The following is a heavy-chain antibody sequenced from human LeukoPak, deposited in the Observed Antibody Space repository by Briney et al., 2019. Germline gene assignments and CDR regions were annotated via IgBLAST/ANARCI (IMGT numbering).Heavy chain of an antibody. V-gene: IGHV3-23*01. CDR1: GFTFTNYG. CDR2: ISGSGGST. D-gene: IGHD6-19*01. CDR3: AKLLSSISGWHFDY. Sequence: GGSLRLSCAASGFTFTNYGMSWVRQAPGKGLEWVSSISGSGGSTYYADSVKGRFTISRDNSKNTLYLQMNSLRAEDTAVYYCAKLLSSISGWHFDYWGQGTLVTVSS. J-gene: IGHJ4*02.